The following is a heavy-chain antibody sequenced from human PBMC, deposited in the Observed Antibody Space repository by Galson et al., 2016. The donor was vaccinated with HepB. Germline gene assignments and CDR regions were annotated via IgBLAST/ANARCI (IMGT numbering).Heavy chain of an antibody. CDR2: ISAYNGNT. V-gene: IGHV1-18*01. J-gene: IGHJ1*01. Sequence: SVKVSCKAPGDTFTTFGISWVRQAPGQGLEWMGWISAYNGNTNYAQKLQGRVTMTTDTSTSTAYMELRSLRSDDTAVYDCASDPDNYDLLFGFRGGYFQRWGQGTLVTVSS. CDR3: ASDPDNYDLLFGFRGGYFQR. CDR1: GDTFTTFG. D-gene: IGHD3-9*01.